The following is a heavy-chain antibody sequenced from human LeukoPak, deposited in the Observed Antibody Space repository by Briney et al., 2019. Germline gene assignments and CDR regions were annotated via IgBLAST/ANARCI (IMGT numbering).Heavy chain of an antibody. CDR3: ARENYGGTPDY. CDR1: GYTFTSHG. CDR2: MNPNSGNT. V-gene: IGHV1-8*02. D-gene: IGHD4-23*01. J-gene: IGHJ4*02. Sequence: ASVKVSCKASGYTFTSHGISWVRQATGQGLEWMGWMNPNSGNTGYAQKFQGRVTMTRNTSISTAYMELSSLRSEDTAVYYCARENYGGTPDYWGQGTLVTVSS.